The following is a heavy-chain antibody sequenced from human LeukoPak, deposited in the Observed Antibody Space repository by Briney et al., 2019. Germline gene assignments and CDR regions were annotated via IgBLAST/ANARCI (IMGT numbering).Heavy chain of an antibody. CDR1: GGTFSSYA. CDR2: IIPTLAIA. J-gene: IGHJ4*02. CDR3: ASGHYGDYGQWSSMNY. Sequence: SVKVSCKASGGTFSSYAISWVRQAPGQGLEWMGRIIPTLAIAKYAQKFQGRVTITADKSTSTAYMELSSLRSEDTAMYYCASGHYGDYGQWSSMNYWGQGTLVTVSS. D-gene: IGHD4-17*01. V-gene: IGHV1-69*04.